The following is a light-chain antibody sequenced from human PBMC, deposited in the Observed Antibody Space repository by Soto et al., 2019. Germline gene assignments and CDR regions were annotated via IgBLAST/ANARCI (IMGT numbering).Light chain of an antibody. CDR1: QSISSW. CDR2: DAS. Sequence: DIQMTQSPSTLSASVGDRVTLTCRASQSISSWLAWYQQKPGKAPKLLIYDASSLESGVPSRFSGSGSGTEFTLTISSLQPDDFATYYCQLGYTFGQGTKLEIK. CDR3: QLGYT. J-gene: IGKJ2*01. V-gene: IGKV1-5*01.